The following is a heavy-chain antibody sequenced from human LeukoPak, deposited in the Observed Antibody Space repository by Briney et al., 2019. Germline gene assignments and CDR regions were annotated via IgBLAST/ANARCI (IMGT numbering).Heavy chain of an antibody. CDR2: IYHTGST. CDR3: ARGYCSTTGCPYIWFDP. D-gene: IGHD2-2*01. J-gene: IGHJ5*02. V-gene: IGHV4-30-2*01. CDR1: GGSISSGGYS. Sequence: TSQTLSLTCAVSGGSISSGGYSWSWIRQPPGKGLEWIGYIYHTGSTNYKSPLKSRAAISLDTSKNQFSLKLNSVTAADTAVYYCARGYCSTTGCPYIWFDPWGQGTLVTVSS.